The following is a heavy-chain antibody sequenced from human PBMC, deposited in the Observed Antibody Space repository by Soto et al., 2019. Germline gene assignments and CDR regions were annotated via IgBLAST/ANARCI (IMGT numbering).Heavy chain of an antibody. CDR1: GFAFGDYI. Sequence: AQLVESGGSLVKPGGSLRLSCAASGFAFGDYIMNWVRQAPGRGLEWVASISHSGTYIFYADSVKGRFAISRDNAKGSLFLQMSSLRVEDTAIYYCASPRDYCVSTSNCFIAFDLWGQGTRVTVSS. CDR3: ASPRDYCVSTSNCFIAFDL. J-gene: IGHJ3*01. CDR2: ISHSGTYI. D-gene: IGHD2-2*01. V-gene: IGHV3-21*01.